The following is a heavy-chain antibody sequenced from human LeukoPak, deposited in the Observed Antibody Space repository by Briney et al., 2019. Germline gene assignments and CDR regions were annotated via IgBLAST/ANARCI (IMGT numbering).Heavy chain of an antibody. J-gene: IGHJ4*02. CDR1: GFVFSDYS. D-gene: IGHD6-19*01. CDR2: ITKNGSAI. Sequence: PGGSLRLSCAASGFVFSDYSMSWIRQAPGKRLEWISYITKNGSAIYNGDSVKGRFTISRDNARNSLYLQMNSLRAEDTAVYYCAKDGDSSDDYWGQGTLVTVSS. CDR3: AKDGDSSDDY. V-gene: IGHV3-11*01.